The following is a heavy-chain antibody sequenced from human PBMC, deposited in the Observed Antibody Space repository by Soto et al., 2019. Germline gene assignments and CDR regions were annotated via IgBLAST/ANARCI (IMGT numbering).Heavy chain of an antibody. D-gene: IGHD6-25*01. Sequence: TLSLTCTVSGGSISSGGYYWSWIRQHPGKGLEWIGYIYYSGSNYYNPSLKSRVTISVDTSKNQFSLKLSSVTAADTAVYYCARDLPRSAGYYYYGMDVWGQGTTVT. J-gene: IGHJ6*02. CDR2: IYYSGSN. V-gene: IGHV4-31*03. CDR1: GGSISSGGYY. CDR3: ARDLPRSAGYYYYGMDV.